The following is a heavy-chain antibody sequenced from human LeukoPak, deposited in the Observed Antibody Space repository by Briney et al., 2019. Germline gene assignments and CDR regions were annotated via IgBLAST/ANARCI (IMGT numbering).Heavy chain of an antibody. Sequence: GGSLRLSCAASGFTFSSYAMSWVRQAPGKGLEWVSAISGSGGGTYYADSVKGRFTISRDNSKNTLYLQMNSLRAEDTAVYYCAKDQSRYSYGPFDYWGQGTLVTVSS. CDR1: GFTFSSYA. V-gene: IGHV3-23*01. CDR2: ISGSGGGT. J-gene: IGHJ4*02. D-gene: IGHD5-18*01. CDR3: AKDQSRYSYGPFDY.